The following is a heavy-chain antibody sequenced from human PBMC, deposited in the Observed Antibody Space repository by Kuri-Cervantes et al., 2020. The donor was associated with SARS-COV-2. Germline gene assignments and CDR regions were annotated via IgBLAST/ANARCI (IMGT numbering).Heavy chain of an antibody. CDR3: ARVPRFGSPSGYRNYYYYGMDV. CDR2: ISSSGSTI. Sequence: GESLKISCAASGFTFSSYEMNWVRQAPGKGLEWVSYISSSGSTIYYADSVKGRFTISRDNAKNSLYLQMNSLRAEDTAVYYRARVPRFGSPSGYRNYYYYGMDVWGQGTTVTVSS. CDR1: GFTFSSYE. V-gene: IGHV3-48*03. J-gene: IGHJ6*02. D-gene: IGHD3-22*01.